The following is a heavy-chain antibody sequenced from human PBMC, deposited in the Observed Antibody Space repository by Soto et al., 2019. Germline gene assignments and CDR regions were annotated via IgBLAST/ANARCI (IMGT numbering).Heavy chain of an antibody. V-gene: IGHV1-3*05. CDR2: INAGNGTT. Sequence: QVQLVQSGAEEKKPGASVKVSCKASGYTFTSYAMHWVRQAPGQRLEWMGWINAGNGTTKYSQKFQGRVTITRDTCASTAYMEMNSLRSENTAVYYCASNQLGTTPYGMDVRGQGTTVTVSS. CDR3: ASNQLGTTPYGMDV. D-gene: IGHD1-7*01. J-gene: IGHJ6*02. CDR1: GYTFTSYA.